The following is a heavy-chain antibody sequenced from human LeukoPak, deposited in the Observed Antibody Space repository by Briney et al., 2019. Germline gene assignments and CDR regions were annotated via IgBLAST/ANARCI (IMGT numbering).Heavy chain of an antibody. Sequence: SETLSLTCTVSGGSISNYYWSWIRQPPGKGLEWIGYIYDSGSTNYNPSLKSRVTISVDTSKNKFSLKLSSVTAADTAVYYCARGGSYLGHCDYWGQGTLVTVSS. CDR1: GGSISNYY. J-gene: IGHJ4*02. CDR2: IYDSGST. CDR3: ARGGSYLGHCDY. V-gene: IGHV4-59*01. D-gene: IGHD1-26*01.